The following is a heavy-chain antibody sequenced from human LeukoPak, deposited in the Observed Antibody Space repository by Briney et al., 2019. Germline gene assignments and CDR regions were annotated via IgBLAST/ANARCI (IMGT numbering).Heavy chain of an antibody. D-gene: IGHD3-22*01. CDR2: IIPILGIA. Sequence: ASVKVSCKASGGTFSSYAISWVRQAPGQGLEWMGRIIPILGIANYAQKFQGRVTITADKSTSTAYMELSSLRYEDTAVYYCARVVYDSSSTRADWGQGTLVTVSS. J-gene: IGHJ4*02. CDR1: GGTFSSYA. V-gene: IGHV1-69*04. CDR3: ARVVYDSSSTRAD.